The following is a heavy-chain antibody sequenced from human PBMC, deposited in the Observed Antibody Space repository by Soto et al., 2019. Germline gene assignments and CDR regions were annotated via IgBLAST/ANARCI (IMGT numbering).Heavy chain of an antibody. J-gene: IGHJ4*02. Sequence: PGGSLRLSCAASGFTFSSYGMHWVRQAPGKGLEWVAVISYDGSNKYYADSVKGRFTISRDNSKNTLYLQMNSLRAEDTAVYYCAKGLSYRYSSSPIDYWGQGTLVTVSS. CDR2: ISYDGSNK. CDR1: GFTFSSYG. D-gene: IGHD6-6*01. CDR3: AKGLSYRYSSSPIDY. V-gene: IGHV3-30*18.